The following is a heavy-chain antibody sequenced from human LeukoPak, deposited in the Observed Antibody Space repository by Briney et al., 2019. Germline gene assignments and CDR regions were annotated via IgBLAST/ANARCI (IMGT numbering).Heavy chain of an antibody. CDR3: ARSGDYVNYFDY. CDR2: IYYSGST. CDR1: GGSISSSSYY. Sequence: SETLSLTCTVSGGSISSSSYYWGWIRQPPGKGLEWIGSIYYSGSTYYNPSLKSRVTISVDTSKNQFSLKLSSVTAADTAVYYCARSGDYVNYFDYWGQGTLVTVSS. J-gene: IGHJ4*02. V-gene: IGHV4-39*01. D-gene: IGHD4-17*01.